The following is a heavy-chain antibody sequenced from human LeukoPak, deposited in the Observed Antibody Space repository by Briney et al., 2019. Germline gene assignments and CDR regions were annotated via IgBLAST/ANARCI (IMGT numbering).Heavy chain of an antibody. D-gene: IGHD3-22*01. V-gene: IGHV3-7*04. CDR1: GFNFGNYW. Sequence: GGSLRLSCGGSGFNFGNYWMTWVRPAPGKGLEWVAHIKQDGSEQSLVDSVKGRFAISRDNAKNSLYLQMNSLRAEDTALYYCVTGTFLNDRSQYRHFDRWGQGTLVSVSS. J-gene: IGHJ4*02. CDR2: IKQDGSEQ. CDR3: VTGTFLNDRSQYRHFDR.